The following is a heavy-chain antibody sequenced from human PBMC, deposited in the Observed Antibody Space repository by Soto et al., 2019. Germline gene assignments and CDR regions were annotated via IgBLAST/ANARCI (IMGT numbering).Heavy chain of an antibody. Sequence: SETQSLTCAVSGGSISSGDYYWGWIRQPPGKGLEWIGYIYYSGSTYYNPSLKSRVTIFVDNSNNQFSLNLNSVTAADTAVYFCARHLGVTATRGFDSWGRGILVTVSS. V-gene: IGHV4-30-4*01. J-gene: IGHJ4*02. CDR3: ARHLGVTATRGFDS. CDR1: GGSISSGDYY. D-gene: IGHD2-21*02. CDR2: IYYSGST.